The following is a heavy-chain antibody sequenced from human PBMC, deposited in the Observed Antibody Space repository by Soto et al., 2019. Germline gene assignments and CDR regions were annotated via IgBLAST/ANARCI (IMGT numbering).Heavy chain of an antibody. D-gene: IGHD2-2*01. Sequence: SETLSFTCTVAGDSISGYYWSWIRQPPGTGLEWIGYVYYSGSTNYSPSLKRRVTISVDTSKNQLSLKLSYVTAADTAVYYCAREYFSSVRCYGYCDYWGQGTLVTVS. CDR3: AREYFSSVRCYGYCDY. J-gene: IGHJ4*02. V-gene: IGHV4-59*01. CDR1: GDSISGYY. CDR2: VYYSGST.